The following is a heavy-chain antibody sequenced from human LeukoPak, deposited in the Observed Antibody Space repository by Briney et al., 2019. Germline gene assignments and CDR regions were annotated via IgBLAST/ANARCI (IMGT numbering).Heavy chain of an antibody. V-gene: IGHV4-61*02. CDR2: IYTSGST. CDR3: ARDDYDSSEGAFDI. J-gene: IGHJ3*02. D-gene: IGHD3-22*01. Sequence: SETLSLTCTVSGDSINSGGYFWSWIRQPAGKGLEWIGRIYTSGSTNYNPSLKSRVTISVDTSKNQFSLKLSSVTAADTAVYYCARDDYDSSEGAFDIWGQGTMVTVSS. CDR1: GDSINSGGYF.